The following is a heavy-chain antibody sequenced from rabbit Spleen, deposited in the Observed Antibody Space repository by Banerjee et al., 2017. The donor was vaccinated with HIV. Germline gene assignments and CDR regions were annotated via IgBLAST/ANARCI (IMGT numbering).Heavy chain of an antibody. CDR3: ARESNNYYDT. D-gene: IGHD1-1*01. J-gene: IGHJ2*01. Sequence: QSLEESGGDLVKPGASLTLTCTASGFSFSRSNYMCWVRQAPGKGLEWIGCTNIGTGTIAYANWAKGRFTISKTSSTTVTLQMTSLTAADTATYFCARESNNYYDTWGPGTLVTVS. V-gene: IGHV1S40*01. CDR1: GFSFSRSNY. CDR2: TNIGTGTI.